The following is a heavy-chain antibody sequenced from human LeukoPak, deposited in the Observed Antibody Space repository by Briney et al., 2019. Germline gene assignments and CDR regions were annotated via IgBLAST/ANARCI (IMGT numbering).Heavy chain of an antibody. J-gene: IGHJ4*02. D-gene: IGHD3-22*01. V-gene: IGHV1-24*01. CDR3: ARSSTYYYDSSGYYPQYYFDY. CDR2: FDPEDGET. Sequence: ASVKVSCKASGYTFTSYGISWVRQAPGKGLEWMGGFDPEDGETIYAQKFQGRVTMTEDTSTDTAYMELSSLRSEDTAVYYCARSSTYYYDSSGYYPQYYFDYWGQGTLVTVSS. CDR1: GYTFTSYG.